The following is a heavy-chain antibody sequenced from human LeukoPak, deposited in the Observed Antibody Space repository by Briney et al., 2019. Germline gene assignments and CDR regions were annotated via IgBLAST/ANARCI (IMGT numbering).Heavy chain of an antibody. J-gene: IGHJ4*02. Sequence: TGVSLRRSCAASGFTFSSHAMSWVRQAPEKGLEWVSSITNDNYDTFYADSVKGRFTISRDESKTTLYLQMKSLRAEDTAVYYCAREGISRKMDFDYWGQGTLVTVSS. D-gene: IGHD2/OR15-2a*01. CDR3: AREGISRKMDFDY. CDR1: GFTFSSHA. V-gene: IGHV3-23*01. CDR2: ITNDNYDT.